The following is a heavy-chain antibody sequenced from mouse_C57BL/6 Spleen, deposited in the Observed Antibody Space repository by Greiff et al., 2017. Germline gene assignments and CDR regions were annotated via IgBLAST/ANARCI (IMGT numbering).Heavy chain of an antibody. V-gene: IGHV1-82*01. J-gene: IGHJ2*01. CDR3: ARGDDYGCDY. CDR2: IYPGDGDT. CDR1: GYAFSSSW. D-gene: IGHD2-4*01. Sequence: VQLQQSGPELVKPGASVKISCKASGYAFSSSWMNWVKQRPGTGLEWIGRIYPGDGDTNYNGKFKGKATLTADKSSSTAYMQLSSLTSEDSAVYSCARGDDYGCDYWGQGTTLTVSS.